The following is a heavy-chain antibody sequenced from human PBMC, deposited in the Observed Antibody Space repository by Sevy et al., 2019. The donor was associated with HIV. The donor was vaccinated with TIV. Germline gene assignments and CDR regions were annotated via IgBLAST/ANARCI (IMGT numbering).Heavy chain of an antibody. J-gene: IGHJ4*02. Sequence: SETLSLTCTVSGASISSSGYYWGWIRQPPRKGLEWIASINYSGSTFYNPSLKSRVTMSSDTSKNQFSLKLNSVTAADTAIYYCAGPTLTYSSGWSYYDSWGQGTVVTVSS. CDR1: GASISSSGYY. CDR2: INYSGST. D-gene: IGHD6-19*01. CDR3: AGPTLTYSSGWSYYDS. V-gene: IGHV4-39*01.